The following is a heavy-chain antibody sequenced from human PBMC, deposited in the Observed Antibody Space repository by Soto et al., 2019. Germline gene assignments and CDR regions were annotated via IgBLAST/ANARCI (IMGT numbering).Heavy chain of an antibody. CDR3: AKDISDGVGAHQGGAFDI. CDR2: ISWNSGSI. V-gene: IGHV3-9*01. Sequence: GGSLRLSCAASGFTFDDYAMHWVRQAPGKGLEWVSGISWNSGSIAYADSVKGRFTISRDNAKNSLYLQMNSLRAEDTALYYCAKDISDGVGAHQGGAFDIWGQGTMVTVSS. CDR1: GFTFDDYA. D-gene: IGHD1-26*01. J-gene: IGHJ3*02.